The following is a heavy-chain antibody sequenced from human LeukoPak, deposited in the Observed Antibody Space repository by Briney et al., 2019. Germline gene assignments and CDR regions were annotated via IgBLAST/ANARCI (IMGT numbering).Heavy chain of an antibody. CDR2: IYHSGST. CDR3: ARGRDGYNAADY. V-gene: IGHV4-4*02. J-gene: IGHJ4*02. D-gene: IGHD5-24*01. CDR1: GGSISSSNW. Sequence: SGTLSLTCAVSGGSISSSNWWSWVRQPPGKGLEWIGEIYHSGSTNYNPSLKSRVTISVDTSKNQFSLKLSSVTAADTAVYYCARGRDGYNAADYWGQGTLVTVSS.